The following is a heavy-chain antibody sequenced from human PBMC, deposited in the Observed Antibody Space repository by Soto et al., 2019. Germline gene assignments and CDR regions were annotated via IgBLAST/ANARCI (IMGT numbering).Heavy chain of an antibody. CDR2: IIPIFGTA. V-gene: IGHV1-69*19. D-gene: IGHD3-22*01. CDR1: GGTFSSYA. Sequence: QVQLVQSGAEVKKPGSSVKVSCKASGGTFSSYAISWVRQAPGEGLEWMGGIIPIFGTANYAQQFQGRVIITADESTRPAYMELSSLRSEDTAVYYCASPSNRYYYDSSGYPFDYWGQGTLVTVSS. J-gene: IGHJ4*02. CDR3: ASPSNRYYYDSSGYPFDY.